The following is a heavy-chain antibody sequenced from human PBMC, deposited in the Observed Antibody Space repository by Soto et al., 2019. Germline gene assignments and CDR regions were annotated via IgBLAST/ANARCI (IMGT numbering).Heavy chain of an antibody. D-gene: IGHD3-10*01. CDR3: ARDYYGSGGTSYGMDV. CDR1: GFTFSSYG. J-gene: IGHJ6*02. V-gene: IGHV3-33*01. CDR2: IWYDGSNK. Sequence: QVQLVESGGGVVQPGRSLRLSCAASGFTFSSYGMHWVRQAPGKGLEWVAVIWYDGSNKYYADSVKGRFTISRDNSKNTLYLKMNSLRAEDTAVYYCARDYYGSGGTSYGMDVWGQGTTVTVSS.